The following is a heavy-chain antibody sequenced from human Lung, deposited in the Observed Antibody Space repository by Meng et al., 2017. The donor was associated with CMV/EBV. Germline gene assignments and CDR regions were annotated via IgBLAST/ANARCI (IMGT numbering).Heavy chain of an antibody. V-gene: IGHV4-30-4*08. J-gene: IGHJ4*02. Sequence: VKWQWPGPGWVKPSQTLSLTCTVSGGSISSGDYYWSWIRQPPGKGLEWIGYIYYSGSTYYNPSLKSRVTISVDTSKNQFSLKLSSVTAADTAVYYCARALDTAMVTFDYWGQGTLVTVSS. CDR2: IYYSGST. CDR1: GGSISSGDYY. D-gene: IGHD5-18*01. CDR3: ARALDTAMVTFDY.